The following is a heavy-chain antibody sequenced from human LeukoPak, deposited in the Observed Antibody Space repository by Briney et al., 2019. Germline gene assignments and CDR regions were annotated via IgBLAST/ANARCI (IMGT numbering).Heavy chain of an antibody. CDR1: GFTFSTYA. J-gene: IGHJ4*02. Sequence: PGGSLRLSCAASGFTFSTYAVSWVRQAPGKGLEWVSVISGSGGTTYYADSVKGRFTVSRDNSKNTLYLQMNSLRAEDTAIYYCAKSPGSSGWNYFDYWGQGTLVTVSS. D-gene: IGHD6-19*01. CDR2: ISGSGGTT. CDR3: AKSPGSSGWNYFDY. V-gene: IGHV3-23*01.